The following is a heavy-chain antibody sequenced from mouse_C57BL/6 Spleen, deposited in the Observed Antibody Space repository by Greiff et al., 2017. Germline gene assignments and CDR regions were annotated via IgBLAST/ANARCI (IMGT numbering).Heavy chain of an antibody. CDR3: ARSGLLHYAMDY. D-gene: IGHD2-3*01. CDR2: IYPSESET. J-gene: IGHJ4*01. CDR1: GYTFTSYW. Sequence: QVQLQQPGAELVRPGSSVKLSCKASGYTFTSYWMDWVKQRPGQGLEWIGNIYPSESETHYNQKFKDKATLTVDKSSSTAYMQLSSLTSEDSAVYYCARSGLLHYAMDYWGQGTSVTVSS. V-gene: IGHV1-61*01.